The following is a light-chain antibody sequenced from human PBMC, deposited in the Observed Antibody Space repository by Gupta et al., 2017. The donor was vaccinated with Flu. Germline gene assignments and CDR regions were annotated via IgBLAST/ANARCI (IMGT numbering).Light chain of an antibody. CDR1: NSNIGSNY. CDR3: GSWEDGRSGVV. V-gene: IGLV1-47*01. J-gene: IGLJ3*02. CDR2: RSN. Sequence: TIVCSGGNSNIGSNYVFCYQQLPGAAAKHLINRSNHEPSGGPDRLSGSKSGTSASLAISGLRSEDEADDYWGSWEDGRSGVVFGGGTKLTVL.